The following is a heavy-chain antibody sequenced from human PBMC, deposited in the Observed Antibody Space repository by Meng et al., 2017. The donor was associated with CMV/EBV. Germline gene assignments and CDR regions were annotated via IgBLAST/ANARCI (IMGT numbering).Heavy chain of an antibody. CDR3: ARDLAVAGSYYYYGMDV. V-gene: IGHV3-48*03. CDR2: ISSSGSTI. J-gene: IGHJ6*02. D-gene: IGHD6-19*01. CDR1: GFTFSSYE. Sequence: GESLKISCAASGFTFSSYEMNRVRQAPGKGLEWVSYISSSGSTIYYADSVKGRFTISRDNAKNSLYLQMNSLRAEDTAVYYCARDLAVAGSYYYYGMDVWGQGTTVTVSS.